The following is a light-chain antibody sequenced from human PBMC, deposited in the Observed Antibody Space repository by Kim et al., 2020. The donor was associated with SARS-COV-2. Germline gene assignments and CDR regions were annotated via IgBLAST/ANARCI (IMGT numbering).Light chain of an antibody. V-gene: IGKV3-20*01. CDR2: GTS. CDR3: QHYGSSLFT. CDR1: QSVTSSY. J-gene: IGKJ3*01. Sequence: EIVLTQSPGTLSLSPGERATLSCRASQSVTSSYLAWYQRKPGQAPRLLVYGTSSRATGIPDRFSGSGSGTDLTLTISRLEPEDFAVYYCQHYGSSLFTFGPGTKVDIK.